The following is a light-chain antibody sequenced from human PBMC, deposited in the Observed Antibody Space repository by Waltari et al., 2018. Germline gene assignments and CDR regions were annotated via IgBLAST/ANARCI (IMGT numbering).Light chain of an antibody. CDR2: KAS. J-gene: IGKJ1*01. CDR3: QQYNTYSGT. Sequence: DIQMTQSPSTLSASVGDSVTITCRASQSISSLLAWYQQKPGKAPKLLIDKASSLESGVPSRFSGSGSGTEFTLTISSLQPDDFATYYCQQYNTYSGTFGQGTKVEIK. CDR1: QSISSL. V-gene: IGKV1-5*03.